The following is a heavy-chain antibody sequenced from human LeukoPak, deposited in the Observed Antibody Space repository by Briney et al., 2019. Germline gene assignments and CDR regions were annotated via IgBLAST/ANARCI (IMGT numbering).Heavy chain of an antibody. V-gene: IGHV7-4-1*02. Sequence: GASEKVSCKASGYTFTSYAMNWVRQAPGQGLEWMGWINTNTGNPTYAQGFTGRFVFSLDTSVSTAYLQISSLKAEDTAVYYCASKLDYDILTGSGSGAFDIWGQGTMVTVSS. D-gene: IGHD3-9*01. J-gene: IGHJ3*02. CDR3: ASKLDYDILTGSGSGAFDI. CDR1: GYTFTSYA. CDR2: INTNTGNP.